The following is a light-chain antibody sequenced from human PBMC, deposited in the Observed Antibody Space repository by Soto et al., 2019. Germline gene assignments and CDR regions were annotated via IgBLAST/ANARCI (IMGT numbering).Light chain of an antibody. CDR3: QQYNNWPTWT. CDR2: DAS. Sequence: EIVMTQSPATLSVSPGERATLSCRASQSVSNNLAWYQQKPGQAPRLLVYDASTRATGIPARFSGSGSGTEFTLTISSLQPEDFAVYYCQQYNNWPTWTFGQGTKVEIK. J-gene: IGKJ1*01. V-gene: IGKV3-15*01. CDR1: QSVSNN.